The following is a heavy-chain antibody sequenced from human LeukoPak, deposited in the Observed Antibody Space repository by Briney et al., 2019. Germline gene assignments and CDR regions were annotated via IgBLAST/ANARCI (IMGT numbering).Heavy chain of an antibody. CDR1: GFTFSSCS. CDR3: ARDSGSYYDAFDI. Sequence: GGSLRLSCAASGFTFSSCSMNWVRQAPGKGLEWVSYISSSSSTIYYADSVKGRFTISRDNAKNSLYLQMNSLRAEDTAVYYCARDSGSYYDAFDIWGQGTMVTVSS. D-gene: IGHD1-26*01. V-gene: IGHV3-48*04. CDR2: ISSSSSTI. J-gene: IGHJ3*02.